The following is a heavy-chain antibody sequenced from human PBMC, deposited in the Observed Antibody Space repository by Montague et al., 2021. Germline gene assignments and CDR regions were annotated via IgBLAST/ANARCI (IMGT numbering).Heavy chain of an antibody. J-gene: IGHJ4*02. CDR1: GGSLSGYY. Sequence: SDTLSLTCGLSGGSLSGYYWAWIRQTPGKGLEWIGNINHSGSAKYNPSLKNRVSISVGTSNNQFFLDLTSVTAADTAMYFCARGLFGTVNGQYSGGWYYFDKWGQGTMVTVSS. CDR2: INHSGSA. D-gene: IGHD6-19*01. V-gene: IGHV4-34*01. CDR3: ARGLFGTVNGQYSGGWYYFDK.